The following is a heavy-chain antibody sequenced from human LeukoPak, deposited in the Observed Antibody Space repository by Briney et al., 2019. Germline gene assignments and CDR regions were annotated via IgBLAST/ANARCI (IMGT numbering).Heavy chain of an antibody. Sequence: GSSVKVSCKASGGTFSSYAISWVRQVPGQGLEWMGGIIPILGTANYAQKFQGRVTITADESTSTAYMELSSLRSEDTAVYYCAREGHDGGSYFDYWGQGTLVTVSS. CDR2: IIPILGTA. J-gene: IGHJ4*02. D-gene: IGHD3-10*01. V-gene: IGHV1-69*01. CDR3: AREGHDGGSYFDY. CDR1: GGTFSSYA.